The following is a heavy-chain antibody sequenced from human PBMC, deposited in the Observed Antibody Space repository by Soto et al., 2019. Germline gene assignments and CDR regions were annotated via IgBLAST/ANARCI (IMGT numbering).Heavy chain of an antibody. V-gene: IGHV3-23*01. CDR1: GFTFSSYA. CDR3: AKLPGGDYEAGWFDP. CDR2: ISGSGGST. J-gene: IGHJ5*02. Sequence: EVQLLESGGGLVQPGGSLRLSCAASGFTFSSYAMSWVRQAPGKGLEWVSAISGSGGSTYYADSVKGRFTISRDDSKNTLYLQMNSLRAEDTAVYYCAKLPGGDYEAGWFDPWGQGTLVTVSS. D-gene: IGHD4-17*01.